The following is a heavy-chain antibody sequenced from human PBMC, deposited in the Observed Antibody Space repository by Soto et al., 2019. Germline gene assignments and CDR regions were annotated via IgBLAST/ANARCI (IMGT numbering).Heavy chain of an antibody. CDR2: IIPIFGTA. CDR1: GGTFSSYA. CDR3: ARGDIVVVTAIHGYYYYGMDV. D-gene: IGHD2-21*02. V-gene: IGHV1-69*13. Sequence: SSVKVSCKASGGTFSSYAISWVRQAPGQGLEWMGGIIPIFGTANYAQKFQGRVTITADESTSTAYMELSSLRSEDTAVYYCARGDIVVVTAIHGYYYYGMDVWGQGTTVTVSS. J-gene: IGHJ6*02.